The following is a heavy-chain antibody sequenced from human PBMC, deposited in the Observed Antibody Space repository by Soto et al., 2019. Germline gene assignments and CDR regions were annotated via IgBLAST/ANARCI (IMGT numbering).Heavy chain of an antibody. CDR2: INHSGST. CDR3: ARSARFGINSGYDVRNWFDP. V-gene: IGHV4-34*01. J-gene: IGHJ5*02. CDR1: GGSFSGYY. Sequence: SETLSLTCAVYGGSFSGYYWSWIRQPPGKGLEWIGEINHSGSTNYNPSLKSRVTISVDTSKNQFSLKLSSVTAADTTVYYCARSARFGINSGYDVRNWFDPWGQGTLVTVSS. D-gene: IGHD5-12*01.